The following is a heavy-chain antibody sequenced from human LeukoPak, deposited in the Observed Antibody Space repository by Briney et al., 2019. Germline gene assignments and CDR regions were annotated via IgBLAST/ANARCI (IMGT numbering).Heavy chain of an antibody. J-gene: IGHJ3*01. CDR3: AREDYYGSGNYVAWGGAFDV. CDR1: GFGFSSYW. V-gene: IGHV3-7*01. Sequence: LSGGSLRLSCEASGFGFSSYWMTWVRQTPGKGLEWVANIKQDGSEKYYLDSVKGRFTISRDNAKISVYLQMNSLRAEDTAVYYCAREDYYGSGNYVAWGGAFDVWGQGTTVIVSS. CDR2: IKQDGSEK. D-gene: IGHD3-10*01.